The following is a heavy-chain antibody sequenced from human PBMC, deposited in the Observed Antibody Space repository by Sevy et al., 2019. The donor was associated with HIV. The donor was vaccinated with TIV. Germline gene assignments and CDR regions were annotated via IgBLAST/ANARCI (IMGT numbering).Heavy chain of an antibody. V-gene: IGHV4-39*01. CDR1: GGSISSSSYY. Sequence: SETLSLTCTVSGGSISSSSYYWVWIRQPPGKGLEWIGSIYYSGSTYYDPSLKSRVTISVDTSKNQFSLKLSSVTAADTAVYYCARHEVVSIVVVVAATPQGDYFDYWGQGTLVTVSS. CDR3: ARHEVVSIVVVVAATPQGDYFDY. J-gene: IGHJ4*02. CDR2: IYYSGST. D-gene: IGHD2-15*01.